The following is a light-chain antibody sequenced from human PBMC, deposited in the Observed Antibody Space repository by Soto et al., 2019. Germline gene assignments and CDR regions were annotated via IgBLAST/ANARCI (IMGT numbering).Light chain of an antibody. CDR2: DAS. V-gene: IGKV3-11*01. Sequence: DIVLTQSPGTLSLSPGERPTLSCRASQSLPFNYVAWYHQKPGQAPRFVMYDASNMATGIPARFSGSGSGTDFTLTITSLEPEDFAVYSCQQRSNWPITFGQGTRLEIK. CDR3: QQRSNWPIT. J-gene: IGKJ5*01. CDR1: QSLPFNY.